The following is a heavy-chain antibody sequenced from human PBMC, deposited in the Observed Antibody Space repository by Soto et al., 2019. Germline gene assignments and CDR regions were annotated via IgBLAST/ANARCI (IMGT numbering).Heavy chain of an antibody. CDR1: GFSFSGSA. V-gene: IGHV3-73*02. D-gene: IGHD6-19*01. Sequence: QLVESGGALVQPGESLKLSCAASGFSFSGSAIQWVRQAPGKGLEWVGRIRTDANTYATAYAASVTGRFTISRDDSRNTAYLQMNSLKTEDTAVYFCTRRQFYYFGVDVWGQGTTVIVSS. J-gene: IGHJ6*02. CDR2: IRTDANTYAT. CDR3: TRRQFYYFGVDV.